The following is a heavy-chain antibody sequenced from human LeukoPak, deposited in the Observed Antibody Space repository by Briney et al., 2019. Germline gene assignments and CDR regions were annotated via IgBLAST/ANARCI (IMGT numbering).Heavy chain of an antibody. D-gene: IGHD6-19*01. CDR2: ISSSSSTI. Sequence: AGGSLRLSCAASGFTFSSYSMNWVRQAPGKGLEWVSYISSSSSTIYYADSVKGRFTISRDNAKNSLYLQMNSLRAEDTAVYYCAREGVWLVLCYYYGMDVWGQGTTVTVSS. J-gene: IGHJ6*02. CDR3: AREGVWLVLCYYYGMDV. V-gene: IGHV3-48*01. CDR1: GFTFSSYS.